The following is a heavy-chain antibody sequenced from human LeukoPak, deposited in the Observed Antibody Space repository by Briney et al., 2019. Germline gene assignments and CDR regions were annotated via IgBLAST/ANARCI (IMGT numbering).Heavy chain of an antibody. CDR2: IWYDGSNK. CDR3: AKLYYYGSGRVPLSDY. D-gene: IGHD3-10*01. Sequence: PGRSLRLSCAASGFTFSSYGMHWVRQAPGKGLEWVAVIWYDGSNKYYADSVKGRFTISRDNSKNTLYLQMNSLRAEDTAVYYCAKLYYYGSGRVPLSDYWGRGTLVTVSS. CDR1: GFTFSSYG. J-gene: IGHJ4*02. V-gene: IGHV3-33*06.